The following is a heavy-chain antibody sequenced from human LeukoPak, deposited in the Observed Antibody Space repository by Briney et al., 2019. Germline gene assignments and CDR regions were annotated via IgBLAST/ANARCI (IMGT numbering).Heavy chain of an antibody. CDR3: AKDPEGRLGYDSRPHYMDV. Sequence: GGSLRLSCAASGFTFSSYAMHWVRQAPGKGLEYVSAISSNGGSTYYANSVKGRFTISRDNSKNTLYLQMNSLRAEDTAVYYCAKDPEGRLGYDSRPHYMDVWGKGTTVTVSS. J-gene: IGHJ6*03. D-gene: IGHD3-22*01. CDR1: GFTFSSYA. V-gene: IGHV3-64*01. CDR2: ISSNGGST.